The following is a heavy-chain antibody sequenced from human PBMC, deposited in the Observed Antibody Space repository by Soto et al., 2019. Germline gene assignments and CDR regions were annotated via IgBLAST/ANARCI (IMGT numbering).Heavy chain of an antibody. CDR3: AKTDGTDCYYDAFDL. Sequence: EVQLLESGGGLVQPGGSLRLSCTASGFTFSNYAMDWVRQAPGKGLEWVSSISGGGHNTYYADSVKGRFTISRDNSKNTLYLQMNSLRVEDTALYFGAKTDGTDCYYDAFDLWGRGTMVTVSS. CDR2: ISGGGHNT. D-gene: IGHD3-22*01. V-gene: IGHV3-23*01. J-gene: IGHJ3*01. CDR1: GFTFSNYA.